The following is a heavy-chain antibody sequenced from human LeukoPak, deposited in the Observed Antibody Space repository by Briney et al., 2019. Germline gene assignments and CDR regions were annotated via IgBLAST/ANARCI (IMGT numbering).Heavy chain of an antibody. D-gene: IGHD5-18*01. CDR3: ARESAPETAMVTVSDY. V-gene: IGHV4-39*07. Sequence: SETLSLTCTVSGGSISSGGYYWGWIRQPPGKGLEWIGSIYYSGSTYYNPSLKSRVTISVDTSKNQFSLKLSSVTAADTAVYYCARESAPETAMVTVSDYWGQGTLVTVSS. CDR1: GGSISSGGYY. CDR2: IYYSGST. J-gene: IGHJ4*02.